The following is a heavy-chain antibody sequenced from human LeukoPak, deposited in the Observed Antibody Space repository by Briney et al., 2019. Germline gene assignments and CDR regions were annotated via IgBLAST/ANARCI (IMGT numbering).Heavy chain of an antibody. V-gene: IGHV3-74*01. D-gene: IGHD5-18*01. Sequence: GGSLRLSCAASGFTFISYWMHWVRQAPGKGLVWVSRINGYGSSTDFADSVKGRFTISRDNAKNTLYLQMNSLRAEDTTVYYCARDAPGNTALDYWGQGTLVTVSS. J-gene: IGHJ4*02. CDR1: GFTFISYW. CDR2: INGYGSST. CDR3: ARDAPGNTALDY.